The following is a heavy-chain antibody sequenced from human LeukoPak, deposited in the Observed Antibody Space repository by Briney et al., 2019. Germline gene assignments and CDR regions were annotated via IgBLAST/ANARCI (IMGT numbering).Heavy chain of an antibody. Sequence: TGGSLKISCKGSGSRFTSYWIGGVRQLPGKGLEWMGIIYHGDSDNRYRPSFKGQVTISEEKSIITAYLQWSSLKASDTAMYYCARHSSSSRYNWFDPWGQGTLVTVSS. CDR1: GSRFTSYW. CDR3: ARHSSSSRYNWFDP. D-gene: IGHD6-13*01. CDR2: IYHGDSDN. J-gene: IGHJ5*02. V-gene: IGHV5-51*01.